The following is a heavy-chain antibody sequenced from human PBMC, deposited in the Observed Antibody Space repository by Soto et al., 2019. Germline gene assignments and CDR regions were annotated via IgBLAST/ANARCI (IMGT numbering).Heavy chain of an antibody. D-gene: IGHD4-17*01. CDR3: ARDPYYGDYVYYFDY. V-gene: IGHV3-48*01. CDR1: GFTFSSYS. Sequence: ESGGGLVQPGGSLRLSCAASGFTFSSYSMNWVRQAPGKGLEWVSYISSSSSTIYYADSVKGRFTISRDNAKNSLYLQMNSLRAEDTAVYYCARDPYYGDYVYYFDYWGQGTLVTVSS. CDR2: ISSSSSTI. J-gene: IGHJ4*02.